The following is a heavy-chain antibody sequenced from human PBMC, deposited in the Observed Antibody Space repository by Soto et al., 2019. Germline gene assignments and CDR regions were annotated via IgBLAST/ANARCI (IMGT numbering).Heavy chain of an antibody. V-gene: IGHV4-34*01. J-gene: IGHJ5*01. Sequence: PSETLSLTCAVYGGSFSGHSWTWIRQSPGKGLEWIGDINHSGRVNYSPALKSRVTISLDTSKNQFSLTLSAVTAAATAMYYCSTRAYDTNGYYRFDTWGQGTPVPVSS. CDR1: GGSFSGHS. D-gene: IGHD3-22*01. CDR2: INHSGRV. CDR3: STRAYDTNGYYRFDT.